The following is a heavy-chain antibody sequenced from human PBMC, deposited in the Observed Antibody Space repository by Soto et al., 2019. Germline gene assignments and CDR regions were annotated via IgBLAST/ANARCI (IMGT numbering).Heavy chain of an antibody. J-gene: IGHJ4*02. D-gene: IGHD2-21*02. CDR2: IYYSGST. CDR1: GVSISSGDYY. Sequence: PSETLSLTCTVSGVSISSGDYYWSWIRQPPGKGLEWIGYIYYSGSTYYNPSLKSRVTISVDTSKNQFSLKLSSVTAADTAVYYCARGCGGDCYGSFDYWGQGTLVTVSS. V-gene: IGHV4-30-4*01. CDR3: ARGCGGDCYGSFDY.